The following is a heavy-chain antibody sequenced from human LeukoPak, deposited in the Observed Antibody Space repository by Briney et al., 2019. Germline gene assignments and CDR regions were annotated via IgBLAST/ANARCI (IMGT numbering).Heavy chain of an antibody. V-gene: IGHV1-3*01. CDR2: INAGNGNI. Sequence: GASVKDSCKASGYIFTNYGIHWVRQAPGQRLECMGWINAGNGNIKYSQNFQGRVTFTGDTSASTVYMEFNSLRSEDTAVYYCARDGGGRYGTTLLDYWGQGTLVTVSS. J-gene: IGHJ4*02. CDR1: GYIFTNYG. D-gene: IGHD1/OR15-1a*01. CDR3: ARDGGGRYGTTLLDY.